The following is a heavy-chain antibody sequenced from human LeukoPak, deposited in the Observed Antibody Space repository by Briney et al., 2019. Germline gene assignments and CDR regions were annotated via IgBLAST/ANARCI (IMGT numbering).Heavy chain of an antibody. J-gene: IGHJ4*02. CDR1: GGSISSYY. CDR3: ARGTTAAAGIFDC. Sequence: TSETLSLTCSVSGGSISSYYWSWVRQPAGKGLEWIGRIYSSGSTNYNPSLNSRVTMSVDTSNNQSSLRLTSVTAADTAVYYCARGTTAAAGIFDCWGQGTLVTVSS. D-gene: IGHD6-13*01. V-gene: IGHV4-4*07. CDR2: IYSSGST.